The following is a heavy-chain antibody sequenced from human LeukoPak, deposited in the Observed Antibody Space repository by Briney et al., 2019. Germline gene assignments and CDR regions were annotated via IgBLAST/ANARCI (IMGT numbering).Heavy chain of an antibody. J-gene: IGHJ3*02. CDR2: FDPEDGET. CDR3: ARVAAAAAGDAFDI. Sequence: ASVKVSCKVSGYTLTELSMHWVRQAPGKGLEWMGGFDPEDGETIYAQKFQGRVTMTRDTSISTAYMELSRLRSDDTAVYYCARVAAAAAGDAFDIWGQGTMVTVSS. D-gene: IGHD6-13*01. CDR1: GYTLTELS. V-gene: IGHV1-24*01.